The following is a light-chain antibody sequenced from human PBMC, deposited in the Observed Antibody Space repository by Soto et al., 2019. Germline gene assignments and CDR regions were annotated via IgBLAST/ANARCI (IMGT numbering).Light chain of an antibody. V-gene: IGKV3-11*01. Sequence: EIVLTQSPATLSLSPGERATLYCRASQSVSSYLAGYQQQPGQVPRLLIYDASNRATGIPARFSGSGSGTDFTLTISSLEPEDFAVYYCQQRSNWPPGVTFGGGTKVEIK. J-gene: IGKJ4*01. CDR1: QSVSSY. CDR3: QQRSNWPPGVT. CDR2: DAS.